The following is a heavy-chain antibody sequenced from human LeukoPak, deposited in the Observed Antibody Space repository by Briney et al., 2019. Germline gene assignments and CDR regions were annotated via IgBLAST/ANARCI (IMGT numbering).Heavy chain of an antibody. V-gene: IGHV1-69*04. CDR2: IIPILGIA. CDR3: ARDEPNYGSGMYYGMDV. Sequence: ASVKVSCKASGGTFSSYAISWVRQAPGQGLEWMGRIIPILGIANYAQKFQGRVTITADKSTSTAYMELSSLRSEDTAVYYCARDEPNYGSGMYYGMDVWGQGTTVTVSS. D-gene: IGHD3-10*01. CDR1: GGTFSSYA. J-gene: IGHJ6*02.